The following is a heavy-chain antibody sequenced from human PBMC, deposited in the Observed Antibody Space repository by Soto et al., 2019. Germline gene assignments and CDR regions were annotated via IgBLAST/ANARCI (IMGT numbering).Heavy chain of an antibody. CDR2: IYGGGNGP. Sequence: EVQVLESGGGLVQPGGSLRLSCAATGFTFSDFAMSWVRQAPGKGLEWVSRIYGGGNGPHYADSVKGRVTISRDNTKYTLYLPMNSLRAEDTAVYYCAKMEGMDPWAYSFDYWGQGTLVTVSS. J-gene: IGHJ4*02. CDR1: GFTFSDFA. CDR3: AKMEGMDPWAYSFDY. D-gene: IGHD2-2*03. V-gene: IGHV3-23*01.